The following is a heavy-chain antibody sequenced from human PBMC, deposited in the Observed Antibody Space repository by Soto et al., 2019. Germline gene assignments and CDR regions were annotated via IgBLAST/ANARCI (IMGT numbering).Heavy chain of an antibody. D-gene: IGHD3-3*01. V-gene: IGHV4-59*08. Sequence: QVQLQESGPGLVKPSETLSLTCTVFGGSISGYYWSWIRQPPGKGLEWIGYIFHSGSTKYNPSLRSRVTMSVDTSKIQLSLKMTSVTAADSAVYYCARATTLFGVVLTDWGQGSLVTVSS. CDR2: IFHSGST. J-gene: IGHJ4*02. CDR3: ARATTLFGVVLTD. CDR1: GGSISGYY.